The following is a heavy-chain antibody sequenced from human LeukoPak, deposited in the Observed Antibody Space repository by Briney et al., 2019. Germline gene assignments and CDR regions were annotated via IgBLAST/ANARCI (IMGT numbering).Heavy chain of an antibody. Sequence: ASVMLSCKASGYSFTSYDINWVQQASGQGLEWMGWMNPNSANTAYAQRFQGRVTMTRNTSISTVYMELSSLRSEDTAVYYCARGVHHYDSSGYYYGEFDSWGLGTLVTVSS. J-gene: IGHJ4*02. CDR2: MNPNSANT. CDR3: ARGVHHYDSSGYYYGEFDS. D-gene: IGHD3-22*01. CDR1: GYSFTSYD. V-gene: IGHV1-8*01.